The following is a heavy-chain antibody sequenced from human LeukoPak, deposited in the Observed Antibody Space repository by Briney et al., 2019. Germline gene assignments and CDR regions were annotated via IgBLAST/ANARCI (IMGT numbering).Heavy chain of an antibody. CDR3: ARSYYDFWSGFYSDF. J-gene: IGHJ4*02. CDR2: VYYTGSP. CDR1: GGSFSDYY. Sequence: PSETLSLTCTVSGGSFSDYYWNWIRQAPGKGLEWIGYVYYTGSPNYNPSLKSRVTISVDTSKNQFSLKLNSVTAADTALYFCARSYYDFWSGFYSDFWGQGALVTVSS. V-gene: IGHV4-59*12. D-gene: IGHD3-3*01.